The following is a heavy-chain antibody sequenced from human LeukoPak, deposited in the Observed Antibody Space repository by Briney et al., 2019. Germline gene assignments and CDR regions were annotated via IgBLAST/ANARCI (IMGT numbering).Heavy chain of an antibody. V-gene: IGHV3-23*01. CDR1: GFTFNNYA. Sequence: PGGSLRLSCAASGFTFNNYAMSWVRQAPGKGLEWVSGISGSGSRTYYADSVEGRLTISRDNSKNTLYVQMNSLRAEDTAVYYCAKDGGTALVDYWGQGTLVTASS. J-gene: IGHJ4*02. CDR2: ISGSGSRT. D-gene: IGHD1-26*01. CDR3: AKDGGTALVDY.